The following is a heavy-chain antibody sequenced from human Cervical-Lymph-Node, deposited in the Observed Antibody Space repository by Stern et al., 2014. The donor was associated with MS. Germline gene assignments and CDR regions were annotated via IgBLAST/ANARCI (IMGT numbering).Heavy chain of an antibody. J-gene: IGHJ4*02. CDR1: GYSFTIYY. CDR2: IYPYDSDA. V-gene: IGHV5-51*01. CDR3: ARHVQGFDY. Sequence: QLVQSGAEVKKPGESLKISCKLSGYSFTIYYIAWVRQMPGQGLEWMGVIYPYDSDATYSPSFQGPVTISADKSITTAYLQWSSLRASDTAMYYCARHVQGFDYWGQGTLVTVSS.